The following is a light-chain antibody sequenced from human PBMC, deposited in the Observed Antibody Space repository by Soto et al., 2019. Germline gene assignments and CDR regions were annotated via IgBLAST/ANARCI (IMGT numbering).Light chain of an antibody. CDR3: QQYNNWPPLT. CDR2: GAS. Sequence: EIVMTQSPATLSVSPGERATLSCGASQSVGSDLAWYQQKPGQAPRLLIYGASTRATGIPARFIGSGSGTEFPLTISGLQSEDFAVYYCQQYNNWPPLTFGGGTKVEIK. J-gene: IGKJ4*01. V-gene: IGKV3D-15*01. CDR1: QSVGSD.